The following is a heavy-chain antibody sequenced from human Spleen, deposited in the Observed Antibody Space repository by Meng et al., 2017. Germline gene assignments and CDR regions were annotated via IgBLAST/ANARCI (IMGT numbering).Heavy chain of an antibody. D-gene: IGHD6-13*01. J-gene: IGHJ4*02. CDR3: AKERGYSSSPIDY. CDR2: ISGSGGST. Sequence: GGSLRFSCAASGFPFSSYAMSWVRQAPGKGLEWVSAISGSGGSTYYADSVKGRFTISRDNSKNTLYLQMNSLRAEDTAVYYCAKERGYSSSPIDYWGQGTLVTVSS. V-gene: IGHV3-23*01. CDR1: GFPFSSYA.